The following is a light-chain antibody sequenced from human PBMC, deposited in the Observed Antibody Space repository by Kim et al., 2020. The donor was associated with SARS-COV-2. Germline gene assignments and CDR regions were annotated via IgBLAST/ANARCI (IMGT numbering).Light chain of an antibody. CDR1: SYNIGNNY. V-gene: IGLV1-51*01. J-gene: IGLJ1*01. CDR3: GTWDSSLSAYV. Sequence: GRKVTTPCSGSSYNIGNNYVSWYQQLPGTAPKLLIYDNNKRPSGIPDRFSGSKSGTSATLGITGLQTGDEADYYCGTWDSSLSAYVFGTGTKVTVL. CDR2: DNN.